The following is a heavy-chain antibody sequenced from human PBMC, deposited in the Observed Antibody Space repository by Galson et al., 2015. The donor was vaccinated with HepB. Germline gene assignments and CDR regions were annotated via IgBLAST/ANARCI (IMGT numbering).Heavy chain of an antibody. CDR2: IWYDGSNK. CDR3: ARGYRDGRGNYFDYWGQGTLVTVSSGSASAPTLFPRGCGYFKVHYWYFDL. D-gene: IGHD3-22*01. J-gene: IGHJ2*01. CDR1: GFTFSSYG. V-gene: IGHV3-33*01. Sequence: SLRLSCAASGFTFSSYGMHWVRQAPGKGLEWVAVIWYDGSNKYYADSVKGRFTISRDNSKNTLYLQMNSLRAEDTAVYYCARGYRDGRGNYFDYWGQGTLVTVSSGSASAPTLFPRGCGYFKVHYWYFDLWGRGTLVTVSS.